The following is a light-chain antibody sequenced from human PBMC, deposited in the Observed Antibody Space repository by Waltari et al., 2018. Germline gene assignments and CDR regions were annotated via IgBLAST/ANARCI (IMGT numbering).Light chain of an antibody. V-gene: IGKV1-39*01. CDR3: QQSYSTTRT. Sequence: DIQLTQSPSSLSASVGDRVTFTCRASESVNTYLNWYQHKPGRAPKALIYASSLQTGVPSRFSGSRSGTDVTLTINSLQPDDFATYFCQQSYSTTRTFGQGTRLEMK. CDR2: AS. CDR1: ESVNTY. J-gene: IGKJ2*01.